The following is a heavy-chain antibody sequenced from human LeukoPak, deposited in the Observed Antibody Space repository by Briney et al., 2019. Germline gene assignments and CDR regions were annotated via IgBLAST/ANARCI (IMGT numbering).Heavy chain of an antibody. Sequence: SQTLSLTCAISGDSVSSNSAAWNWIRQSPSRGLEWLGRTYYRSKWYNDYAVSVKSRITINPDTSKNQFSLQLNSVTPEDTAVHYCARLMVYASGSYYYGMDVWGQGTTVTVSS. CDR2: TYYRSKWYN. CDR1: GDSVSSNSAA. J-gene: IGHJ6*02. V-gene: IGHV6-1*01. CDR3: ARLMVYASGSYYYGMDV. D-gene: IGHD2-8*01.